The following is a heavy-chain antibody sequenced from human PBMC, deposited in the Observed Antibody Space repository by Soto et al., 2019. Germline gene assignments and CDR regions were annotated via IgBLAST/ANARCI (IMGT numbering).Heavy chain of an antibody. CDR1: AFDFSNTW. J-gene: IGHJ4*02. Sequence: PRGSHRASGAASAFDFSNTWIHWVRQAPGKGLVWGSRISSDGTSIIYADSVKGRFTISREYAKNTVYLQMSSLRVEDTALYYCAKEWYYTIDFWGQGTPVTVSS. CDR3: AKEWYYTIDF. V-gene: IGHV3-74*01. CDR2: ISSDGTSI. D-gene: IGHD3-3*01.